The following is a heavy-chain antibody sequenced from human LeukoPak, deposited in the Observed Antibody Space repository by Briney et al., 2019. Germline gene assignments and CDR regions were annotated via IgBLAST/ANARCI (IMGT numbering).Heavy chain of an antibody. CDR3: ARRRVYNGSGEFDF. V-gene: IGHV4-59*01. CDR2: IHYSGTT. J-gene: IGHJ4*02. CDR1: GGSMSGYY. D-gene: IGHD5-12*01. Sequence: PSETLSLTCTVSGGSMSGYYWSWIRQPPGKGLEWIGYIHYSGTTNYNPSLKSRVTISLDTSRNQFSLKLRSVTTADTAVYYCARRRVYNGSGEFDFWGQGTLVTVSS.